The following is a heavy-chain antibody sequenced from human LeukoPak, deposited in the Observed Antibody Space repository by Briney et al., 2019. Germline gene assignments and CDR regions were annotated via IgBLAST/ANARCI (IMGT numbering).Heavy chain of an antibody. D-gene: IGHD2-2*01. CDR3: ARQDGFYCSGTTCPFDY. J-gene: IGHJ4*02. CDR2: LYYTGNT. V-gene: IGHV4-59*08. Sequence: SETLSLTCTVSGGSISSYYWNWIRQPLGKGLEWIGYLYYTGNTIYNPSLKSRVTISVDTSKNQFSLKLSSVTAADTAVYYCARQDGFYCSGTTCPFDYWGQGTLVTVSS. CDR1: GGSISSYY.